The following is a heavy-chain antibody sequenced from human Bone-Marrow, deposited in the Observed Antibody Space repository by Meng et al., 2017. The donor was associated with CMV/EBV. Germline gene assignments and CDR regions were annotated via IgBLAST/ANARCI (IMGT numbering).Heavy chain of an antibody. CDR2: ISGRSEYI. J-gene: IGHJ4*02. V-gene: IGHV3-21*01. CDR1: GFTFGGYS. D-gene: IGHD3-3*01. CDR3: ARFWSGYYTLDY. Sequence: GESLKISCAGSGFTFGGYSMNWVRQAPGEALEWVSSISGRSEYILYGDSVKGRFTISRDNAKNSLYLQMNSLRAEDTAVYYCARFWSGYYTLDYWGQRTLVTVSS.